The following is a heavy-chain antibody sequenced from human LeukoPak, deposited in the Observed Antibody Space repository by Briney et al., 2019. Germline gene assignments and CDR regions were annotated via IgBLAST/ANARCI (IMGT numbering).Heavy chain of an antibody. CDR2: ISSSGSTI. Sequence: PGGSLRLSCAASGFTFSSYGMSWARQAPGKGLEWVSYISSSGSTIYYADSVKGRFTISRDNAKNSPYLQMNSLRAEDTAVYYCAREGGAQWLGPYNLDYWGQGTLVTVSS. V-gene: IGHV3-48*04. CDR3: AREGGAQWLGPYNLDY. D-gene: IGHD6-19*01. J-gene: IGHJ4*02. CDR1: GFTFSSYG.